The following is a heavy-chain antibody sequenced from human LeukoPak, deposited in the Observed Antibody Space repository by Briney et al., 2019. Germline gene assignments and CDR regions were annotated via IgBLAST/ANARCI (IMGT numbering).Heavy chain of an antibody. D-gene: IGHD3-22*01. J-gene: IGHJ4*02. V-gene: IGHV4-39*01. CDR3: ARHYYDSSGSRRDYYFDY. CDR1: GGSISGSSDY. Sequence: SETLSLTCTVSGGSISGSSDYWGWFRQPPGKGLEWIGSVRYSGKTYYTPSLKSRVTMSVDTSRSQFSLKLSSVTAADTAVYFCARHYYDSSGSRRDYYFDYWGPGTLVTVSS. CDR2: VRYSGKT.